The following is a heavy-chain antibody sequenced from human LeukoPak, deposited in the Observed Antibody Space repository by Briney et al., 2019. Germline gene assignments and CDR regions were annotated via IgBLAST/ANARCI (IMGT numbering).Heavy chain of an antibody. V-gene: IGHV3-7*01. CDR3: ARGIVATSFDY. J-gene: IGHJ4*02. CDR2: IKQDGSEK. D-gene: IGHD1-26*01. CDR1: RFTFSSYW. Sequence: PGGSLRLSCAASRFTFSSYWMSWVRQAPGKGLEWVANIKQDGSEKYYVDSVKGGFTISRDNAKNSLYLQMNSLRAEDTAVYYCARGIVATSFDYWGQGTLVTVSS.